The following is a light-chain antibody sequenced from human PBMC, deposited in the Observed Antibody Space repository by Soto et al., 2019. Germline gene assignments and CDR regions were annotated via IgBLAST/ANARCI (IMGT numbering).Light chain of an antibody. CDR2: GAS. CDR1: QSVSRSF. V-gene: IGKV3-20*01. Sequence: EVVLTQSPDTLSLSPGDRATLSCGASQSVSRSFLAWYQQKPGQAPRLLIYGASNRGTGIPDRFSGSGSGTDFTLTISRLEPEDFAVYYCQQYGSSPLYSFGQGTKLEIK. CDR3: QQYGSSPLYS. J-gene: IGKJ2*01.